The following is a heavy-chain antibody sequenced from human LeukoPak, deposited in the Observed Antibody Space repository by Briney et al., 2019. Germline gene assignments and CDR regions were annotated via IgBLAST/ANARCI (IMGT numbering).Heavy chain of an antibody. Sequence: GGSLRLSCAASGFTFSSYGMHWVRQAPGKGLEWVAFIRYDGSNKYYADSVKGRFTISRDNSKNTLYLQMNSLRAEDTAVYYCAKDRAVVPAAIVSYFDYWGQGTLVTVSS. V-gene: IGHV3-30*02. D-gene: IGHD2-2*01. J-gene: IGHJ4*02. CDR2: IRYDGSNK. CDR1: GFTFSSYG. CDR3: AKDRAVVPAAIVSYFDY.